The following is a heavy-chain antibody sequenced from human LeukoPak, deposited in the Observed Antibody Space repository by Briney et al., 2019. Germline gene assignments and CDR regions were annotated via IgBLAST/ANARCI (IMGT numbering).Heavy chain of an antibody. V-gene: IGHV4-59*01. D-gene: IGHD6-13*01. Sequence: PSETLSLTCTVSGGSISSYYRSWIRQPPGKGLEWIGYIYYSGSTNYNPSLKSRVTISVDTSKNQFSLKLSSVTAADTAVYYCARAAGLSTWAEYFQHWGQGTLVTVSS. CDR2: IYYSGST. J-gene: IGHJ1*01. CDR3: ARAAGLSTWAEYFQH. CDR1: GGSISSYY.